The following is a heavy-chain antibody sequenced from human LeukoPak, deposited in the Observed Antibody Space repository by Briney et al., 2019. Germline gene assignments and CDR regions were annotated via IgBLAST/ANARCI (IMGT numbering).Heavy chain of an antibody. D-gene: IGHD3-9*01. CDR2: IYPGDSDT. CDR1: GYSFTSYW. V-gene: IGHV5-51*01. J-gene: IGHJ5*02. Sequence: GESLKISCKGSGYSFTSYWIGWVRQMPGKGLEWMGIIYPGDSDTRYSPSFQGQVTISADKSISTAYLQWSSLKVSDTAMYYCALLNDHILYGSERSRFDPCGHGTLVTGSS. CDR3: ALLNDHILYGSERSRFDP.